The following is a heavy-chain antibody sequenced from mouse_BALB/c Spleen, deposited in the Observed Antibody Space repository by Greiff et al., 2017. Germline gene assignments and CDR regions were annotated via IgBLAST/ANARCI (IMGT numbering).Heavy chain of an antibody. CDR1: GYTFTDYE. Sequence: VQLQESGAELVRPGASVTLSCKASGYTFTDYEMHWVKQTPVHGLEWIGAIDPETGGTAYNQKFKGKATLTADKSSSTAYMELRSLTSEDSAVYYCTRGSSGYVMDYWGQGTSVTVSS. CDR2: IDPETGGT. D-gene: IGHD3-1*01. J-gene: IGHJ4*01. V-gene: IGHV1-15*01. CDR3: TRGSSGYVMDY.